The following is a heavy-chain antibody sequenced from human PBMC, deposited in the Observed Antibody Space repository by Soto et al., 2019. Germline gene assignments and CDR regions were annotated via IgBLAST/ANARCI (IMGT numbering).Heavy chain of an antibody. CDR1: GGSISSGGYY. D-gene: IGHD5-12*01. CDR3: ARVGIRSGYDIDDY. Sequence: QVQLQESGPGLVKPSQTLSLTCTVSGGSISSGGYYWSWIRQHPGKGLEWIGYIYYSGGTYYNPSLKSRVTISVDTSKNHFSLKLSSVTAADTAVYYCARVGIRSGYDIDDYWGQGTLVTVSS. CDR2: IYYSGGT. V-gene: IGHV4-31*03. J-gene: IGHJ4*02.